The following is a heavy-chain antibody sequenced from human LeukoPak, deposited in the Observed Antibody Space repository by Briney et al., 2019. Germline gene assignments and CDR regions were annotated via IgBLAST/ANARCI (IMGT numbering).Heavy chain of an antibody. Sequence: GGSLRLSCAASGFAFSDYSMNWVRQAPGKGLEWVSSISSTSSYIYYADSVKGRFTFSRDNAKNSLYLQMNSLRAEDTAVYYCARVGDRGLRYGWFDPWGQGTLVTVSS. CDR1: GFAFSDYS. V-gene: IGHV3-21*01. CDR3: ARVGDRGLRYGWFDP. J-gene: IGHJ5*02. D-gene: IGHD4-17*01. CDR2: ISSTSSYI.